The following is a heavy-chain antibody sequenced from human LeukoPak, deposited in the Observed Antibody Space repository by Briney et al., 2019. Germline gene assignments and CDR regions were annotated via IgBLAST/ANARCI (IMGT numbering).Heavy chain of an antibody. V-gene: IGHV3-21*01. CDR2: ITSSSASM. Sequence: GGSLRLSCAASGFTFTTYSMNWVRQAPGKGLEWVSSITSSSASMYYADSVKGRFTISRDNAKNSLYLQMDSLRAEDTAVYYCARTYYDILTAYNPYFDYWGQGTLVTVSS. CDR1: GFTFTTYS. J-gene: IGHJ4*02. CDR3: ARTYYDILTAYNPYFDY. D-gene: IGHD3-9*01.